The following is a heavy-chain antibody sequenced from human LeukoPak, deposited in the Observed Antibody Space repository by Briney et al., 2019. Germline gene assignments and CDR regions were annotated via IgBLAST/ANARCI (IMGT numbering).Heavy chain of an antibody. D-gene: IGHD3-10*01. V-gene: IGHV3-48*01. J-gene: IGHJ3*02. Sequence: QPGGSLRLSCAASGFTFSSYSMNWVRQASGKGLEWVSYISSSSSTIYYADSVKGRFTISRDNAKNSLYLQMNSLRAEDTAVYYCARDPDYYGSGDAFDIWGQGTMVTVSS. CDR3: ARDPDYYGSGDAFDI. CDR1: GFTFSSYS. CDR2: ISSSSSTI.